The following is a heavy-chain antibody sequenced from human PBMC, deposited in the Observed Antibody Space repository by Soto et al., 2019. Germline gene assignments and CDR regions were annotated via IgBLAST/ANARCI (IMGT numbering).Heavy chain of an antibody. CDR1: GYAFTTYG. CDR3: ARGRYGDY. D-gene: IGHD1-1*01. Sequence: QVHLVQSGAEVKKPGASVKVSCKGSGYAFTTYGITWVRQAPGQGLDWMGWISAHNGNTNYAQKLQGRVTVTRDTSTSTAYMELRSLRYDVTAVYYCARGRYGDYWGQGALVPVSS. V-gene: IGHV1-18*01. J-gene: IGHJ4*02. CDR2: ISAHNGNT.